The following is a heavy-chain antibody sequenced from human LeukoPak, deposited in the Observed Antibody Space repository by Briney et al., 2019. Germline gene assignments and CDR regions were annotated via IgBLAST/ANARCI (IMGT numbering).Heavy chain of an antibody. CDR3: ARESDSSGYYHLNWFDP. CDR2: INPSGGST. Sequence: ASVKVSCTASGYTLTSYYIHWVRQAPGQGLEWMGIINPSGGSTSYAQKFQGRVTMTRDTSTSTVYMELSSLRSEDTAVYYCARESDSSGYYHLNWFDPWGQGTLVTVSS. CDR1: GYTLTSYY. D-gene: IGHD3-22*01. J-gene: IGHJ5*02. V-gene: IGHV1-46*01.